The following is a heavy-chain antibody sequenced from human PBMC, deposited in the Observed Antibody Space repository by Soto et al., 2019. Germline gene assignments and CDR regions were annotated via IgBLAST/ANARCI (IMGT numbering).Heavy chain of an antibody. CDR1: GGSLSSSSYY. J-gene: IGHJ4*02. Sequence: QLQLQESGPGLVKPSETLSLTCTVSGGSLSSSSYYWGWIRQPPGKGLERIGSIYYSGRTYYNPSLKSRVTISVDTSKNQFSLKLSSVTAADTAVYYCAKRNDVGIAAAGYFDYWGQGTLVTVSS. CDR3: AKRNDVGIAAAGYFDY. V-gene: IGHV4-39*01. CDR2: IYYSGRT. D-gene: IGHD6-13*01.